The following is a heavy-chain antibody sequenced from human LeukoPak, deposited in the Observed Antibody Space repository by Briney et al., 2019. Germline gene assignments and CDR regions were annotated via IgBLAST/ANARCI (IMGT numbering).Heavy chain of an antibody. CDR1: GFTFSSYA. D-gene: IGHD3-16*01. CDR3: AKVPIMITFGGANELDY. Sequence: GGSLRLSCAASGFTFSSYAMSWVRQAPGKGLEWVSAISGSGGSTYYADSVKGRFTISRDNSKNTLYLQMNSLRAEDTAVYYCAKVPIMITFGGANELDYWGQGTLVTVSS. CDR2: ISGSGGST. V-gene: IGHV3-23*01. J-gene: IGHJ4*02.